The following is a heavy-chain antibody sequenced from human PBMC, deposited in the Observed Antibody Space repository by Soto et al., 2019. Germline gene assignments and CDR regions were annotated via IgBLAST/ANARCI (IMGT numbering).Heavy chain of an antibody. J-gene: IGHJ4*02. Sequence: QLQLQESGSGLVKPSQTLSLTCAVSGGSISSGGYSWSWIRQPPGKGLEWIGYIYHSGSTYYNPSLKSRVTISVDRSKNQFSLKLSSVTAADTAVYYCARATPYYGSGSYFDYWGQGTLVTVSS. CDR2: IYHSGST. D-gene: IGHD3-10*01. V-gene: IGHV4-30-2*01. CDR3: ARATPYYGSGSYFDY. CDR1: GGSISSGGYS.